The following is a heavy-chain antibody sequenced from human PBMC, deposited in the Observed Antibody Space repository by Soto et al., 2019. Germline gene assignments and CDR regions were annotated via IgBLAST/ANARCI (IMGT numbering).Heavy chain of an antibody. V-gene: IGHV5-51*01. CDR2: IYPGDSDT. CDR1: GYSFTSYW. J-gene: IGHJ6*02. D-gene: IGHD6-13*01. Sequence: PGESLKISCKGSGYSFTSYWIVWVRQMPGKGLEWMGVIYPGDSDTRYSPSFQGQVTISADESINTAYLQWSSLKASDTAMYYCARRSIAAAVHQPAVMDVWGQGTMVTVSS. CDR3: ARRSIAAAVHQPAVMDV.